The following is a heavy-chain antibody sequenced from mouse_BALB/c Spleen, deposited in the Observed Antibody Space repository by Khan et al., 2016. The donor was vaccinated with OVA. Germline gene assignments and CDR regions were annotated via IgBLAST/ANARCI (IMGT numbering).Heavy chain of an antibody. Sequence: EVQLQQSGPELVKPGASVKMSCMASGYTFTSYVIHWVRQKPGQDLEWIGYIYPYNDDTKYNEKFKGKATLTSDKSSNTAFMELSSLTSEDSAVYYCTVQLRLQRVRYWGQGTLVTVSA. CDR2: IYPYNDDT. CDR3: TVQLRLQRVRY. CDR1: GYTFTSYV. D-gene: IGHD1-2*01. J-gene: IGHJ3*01. V-gene: IGHV1S136*01.